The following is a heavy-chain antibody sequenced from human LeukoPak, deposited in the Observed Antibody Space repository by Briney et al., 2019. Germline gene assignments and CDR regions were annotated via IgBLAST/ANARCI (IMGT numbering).Heavy chain of an antibody. CDR1: GFTFSSYA. CDR2: ISGSGGST. V-gene: IGHV3-23*01. D-gene: IGHD3-22*01. CDR3: AKALPDLWDSSGLLGVDY. J-gene: IGHJ4*02. Sequence: GGSLRLSCAASGFTFSSYAMSWVRQAPGKGLEWVSAISGSGGSTYYADSVKGRFTISRDNSKNTLYLQMNSLRAEDTAVYYCAKALPDLWDSSGLLGVDYWGQGTLVTVSS.